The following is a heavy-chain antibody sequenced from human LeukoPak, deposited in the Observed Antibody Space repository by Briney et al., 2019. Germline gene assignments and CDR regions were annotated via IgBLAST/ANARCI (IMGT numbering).Heavy chain of an antibody. V-gene: IGHV4-39*07. CDR2: IYYSGGT. CDR1: GDSISTSYNY. D-gene: IGHD6-19*01. CDR3: ARGSYPGWYNGEFDY. Sequence: SETLSLTCSVSGDSISTSYNYWGWIRQPPGKGLEWIGNIYYSGGTYYNPSLKSRVTISVDTSKNQFSLKLTSVTAADTAVYYCARGSYPGWYNGEFDYWGQGTLVPVSS. J-gene: IGHJ4*02.